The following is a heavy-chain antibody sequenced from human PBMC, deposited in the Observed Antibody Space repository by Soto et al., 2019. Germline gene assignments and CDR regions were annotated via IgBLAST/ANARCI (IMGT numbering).Heavy chain of an antibody. Sequence: SETLSLTCAVYGGSFRGFYWRWIRQPPGKGLEWIGEINHSGSTNYNPSLKSRVTISVDTSKNQFSLKLSSVTAADTAVYYCARGLHSSKFDPWGQGTLVTVS. J-gene: IGHJ5*02. CDR1: GGSFRGFY. D-gene: IGHD1-26*01. CDR2: INHSGST. CDR3: ARGLHSSKFDP. V-gene: IGHV4-34*01.